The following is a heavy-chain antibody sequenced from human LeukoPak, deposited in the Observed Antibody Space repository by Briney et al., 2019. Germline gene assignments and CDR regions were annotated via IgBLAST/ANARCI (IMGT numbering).Heavy chain of an antibody. Sequence: SETLSLTCTVSGGSISSHNYYWGWIRQPPGKGLEWIGNIYYSGSTFYKSSLKSRVTISVDTSKNQFSLKLSSVTAADTAVYYCARDLGDSYVDTAMVNLGGPYFDYWGQGTLVTVSS. CDR2: IYYSGST. J-gene: IGHJ4*02. D-gene: IGHD5-18*01. CDR3: ARDLGDSYVDTAMVNLGGPYFDY. V-gene: IGHV4-39*07. CDR1: GGSISSHNYY.